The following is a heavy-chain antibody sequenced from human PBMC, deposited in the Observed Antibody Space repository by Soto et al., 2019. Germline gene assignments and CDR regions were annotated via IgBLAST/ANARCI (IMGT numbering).Heavy chain of an antibody. CDR1: GFSLSTNGVG. Sequence: QITLKESGPTLVKPTQTLTLTCIFSGFSLSTNGVGVGWIRQPPGKSPEWLALIYWDDDKRYSPSLKSRLTVTKDTPRNQVVLTMTNMDPADTATYYCAHRRARTAGRDDAYDVWGQGTLVVVSS. J-gene: IGHJ3*01. D-gene: IGHD6-6*01. CDR3: AHRRARTAGRDDAYDV. CDR2: IYWDDDK. V-gene: IGHV2-5*02.